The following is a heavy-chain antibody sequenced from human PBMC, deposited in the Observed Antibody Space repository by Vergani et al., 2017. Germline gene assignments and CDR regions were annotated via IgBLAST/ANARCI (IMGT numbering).Heavy chain of an antibody. J-gene: IGHJ3*02. V-gene: IGHV4-61*02. CDR1: GGSLSSGSYY. Sequence: QVQLQESGPGLVKPSQTLSLTCTVSGGSLSSGSYYWSWIRQPAGKGLEWIGRIYTSGSTNYNPSLKSRVTISVDTSKNQFSLKLSSVTAADTAVYYCARGIFDMHGPAAFDIWGQGTMVTVSS. CDR2: IYTSGST. CDR3: ARGIFDMHGPAAFDI. D-gene: IGHD2-15*01.